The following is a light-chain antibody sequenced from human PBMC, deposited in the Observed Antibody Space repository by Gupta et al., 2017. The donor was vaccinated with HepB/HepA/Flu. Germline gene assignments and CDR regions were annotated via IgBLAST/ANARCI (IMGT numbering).Light chain of an antibody. V-gene: IGLV2-11*01. Sequence: QSALTQPRPASGSPEQSLTISCTGTSSYVADYNHVSWYQQHPGKAPKRMIYDVSKRPSGVPDRFSGSKSGNTASLTISGLQAEDEADYYCGSHAGSYTCVFGGGTKLTVL. CDR1: SSYVADYNH. J-gene: IGLJ2*01. CDR2: DVS. CDR3: GSHAGSYTCV.